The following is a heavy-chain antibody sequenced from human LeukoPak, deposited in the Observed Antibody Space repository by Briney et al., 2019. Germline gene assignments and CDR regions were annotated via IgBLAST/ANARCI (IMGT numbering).Heavy chain of an antibody. CDR2: IYYSGNT. CDR1: GGSISSSSYY. D-gene: IGHD3-3*01. J-gene: IGHJ5*02. CDR3: ARLYDFWSGDHNWFDP. V-gene: IGHV4-39*01. Sequence: SETLSLTCTVSGGSISSSSYYWGWVRQPPGKGLEWMGSIYYSGNTYYNPSLKSRVTISVDTSKNQFSLKLSSVTAADTAVYYCARLYDFWSGDHNWFDPWGQGTLVTVSS.